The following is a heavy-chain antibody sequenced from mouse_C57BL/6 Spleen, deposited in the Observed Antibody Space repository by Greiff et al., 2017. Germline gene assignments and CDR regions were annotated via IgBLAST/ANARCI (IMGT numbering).Heavy chain of an antibody. J-gene: IGHJ4*01. CDR1: GYSITSGYS. CDR3: AREKEYYAMDY. V-gene: IGHV3-6*01. CDR2: ISYDGSN. Sequence: EVKLMESGPGLVKPSQSLSLTCSVTGYSITSGYSWNWIRQFPGNKLEWMGYISYDGSNNYNPSLKNRISITRDTSKNQFFLKLNSVTTEDTATYYCAREKEYYAMDYWGQGTSVTVSS.